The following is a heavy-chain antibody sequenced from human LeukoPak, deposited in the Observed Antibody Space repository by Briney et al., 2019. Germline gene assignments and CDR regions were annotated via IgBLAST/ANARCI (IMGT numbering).Heavy chain of an antibody. D-gene: IGHD4-17*01. CDR2: IWYDGSNK. J-gene: IGHJ6*04. CDR3: ARDHDYGDYGEYGMDV. V-gene: IGHV3-33*01. Sequence: PGGSLRLSCAASGFTFSSYGMHWVRQAPGKGLEWVAVIWYDGSNKYYADSVKGRFTISRDNSENTLYLQMNSLRAEDTAVYYCARDHDYGDYGEYGMDVWGKGTTVTVSS. CDR1: GFTFSSYG.